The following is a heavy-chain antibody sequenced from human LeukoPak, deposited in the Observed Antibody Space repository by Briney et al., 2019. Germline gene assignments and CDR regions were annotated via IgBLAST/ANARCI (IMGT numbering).Heavy chain of an antibody. D-gene: IGHD2-2*01. CDR3: AKDQPVVPVGWFDP. V-gene: IGHV3-30*18. CDR2: ISYDGSNK. Sequence: PGGSLRLSCAASGFTFSSYGMRWVRQAPGKGLEWVAVISYDGSNKYYADSVKGRFTISRDNSKNTLYLQMNRLRAEDTAVYYRAKDQPVVPVGWFDPWGQGTLVTVSS. J-gene: IGHJ5*02. CDR1: GFTFSSYG.